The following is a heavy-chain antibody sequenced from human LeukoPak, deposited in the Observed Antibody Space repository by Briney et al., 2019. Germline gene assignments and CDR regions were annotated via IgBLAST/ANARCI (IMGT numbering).Heavy chain of an antibody. CDR2: ISGSGGST. Sequence: PGGSLRLSCAASGFTFSSYAMSWVRQAPGKGLEWVSAISGSGGSTYYADSVKGRFTISRDNSKNTLYLQMNSLRAEDTAVYYCAKSGGSGSYYRAYYFDYWGQGTLVTVSS. CDR1: GFTFSSYA. CDR3: AKSGGSGSYYRAYYFDY. J-gene: IGHJ4*02. V-gene: IGHV3-23*01. D-gene: IGHD3-10*01.